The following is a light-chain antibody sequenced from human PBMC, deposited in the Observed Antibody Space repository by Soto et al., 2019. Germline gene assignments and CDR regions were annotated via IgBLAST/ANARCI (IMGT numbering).Light chain of an antibody. CDR3: QQYGGGPWT. CDR1: QSVPNNY. Sequence: EIVLTQSPDTLSLSPGERATISCRASQSVPNNYLAWYLQKPGQAPKVLIYAAYNRATGTPDRFSGSGSGTDFTLTIRRLEPEDFAVFYCQQYGGGPWTFGQGTKVESK. J-gene: IGKJ1*01. CDR2: AAY. V-gene: IGKV3-20*01.